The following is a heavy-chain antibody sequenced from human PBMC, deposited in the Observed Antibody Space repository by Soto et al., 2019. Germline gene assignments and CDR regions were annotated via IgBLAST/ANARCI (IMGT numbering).Heavy chain of an antibody. CDR2: ISWNSGTL. Sequence: EVQLVESGGGLVQPGRSLRLSCAASDFTFDNYAMHWVRQAPGKGLEWVSGISWNSGTLVYADSVKGRFTISRDNAKNSLYLEMNSLRAEDTAVYYCARESEDLTSNFDYWGQGTLVTVSS. V-gene: IGHV3-9*01. J-gene: IGHJ4*02. CDR1: DFTFDNYA. CDR3: ARESEDLTSNFDY.